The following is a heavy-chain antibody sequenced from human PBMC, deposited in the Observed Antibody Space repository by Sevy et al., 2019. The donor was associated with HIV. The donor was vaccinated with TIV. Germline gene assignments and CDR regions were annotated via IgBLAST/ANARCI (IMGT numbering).Heavy chain of an antibody. CDR3: ARTYDSSGYYYYYMDV. CDR2: IYSSGST. D-gene: IGHD3-22*01. Sequence: SETLSLTCTVSGGSVSRGNYHWSWIRQPPGKGLEWIGHIYSSGSTKYNPSLKSRVTISVDTSKNQFSLNLSSVTAADTAVYYCARTYDSSGYYYYYMDVWGKGSTVTVSS. V-gene: IGHV4-61*01. CDR1: GGSVSRGNYH. J-gene: IGHJ6*03.